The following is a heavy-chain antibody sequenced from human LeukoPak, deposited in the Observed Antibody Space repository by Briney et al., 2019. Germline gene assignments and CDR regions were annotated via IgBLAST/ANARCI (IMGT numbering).Heavy chain of an antibody. CDR3: TTGIRGD. CDR2: IAGKTDGGAT. Sequence: GGSLRLSCAASGFTFSSYAMNWVRQAPGEGLDWVGRIAGKTDGGATDYAAPVKGRLTISRDDSKNTLNLQMNSLKTEDTAVYYCTTGIRGDWGQGTLVTVSS. D-gene: IGHD3-10*01. J-gene: IGHJ4*02. CDR1: GFTFSSYA. V-gene: IGHV3-15*04.